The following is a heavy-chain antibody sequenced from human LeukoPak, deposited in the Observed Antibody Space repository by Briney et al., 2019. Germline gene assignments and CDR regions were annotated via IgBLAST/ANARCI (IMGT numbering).Heavy chain of an antibody. CDR2: ISGGGVST. J-gene: IGHJ4*02. CDR3: AKWARYCTNGVCYYFDY. Sequence: GGSLRLSCAASGFTFSSFPMSWVRQAPGKGLEWVSVISGGGVSTYYADSVKGRFTISRDNSKNTPYLQMNSLRAEDTAVYYCAKWARYCTNGVCYYFDYWGQGTLVTVSS. V-gene: IGHV3-23*01. D-gene: IGHD2-8*01. CDR1: GFTFSSFP.